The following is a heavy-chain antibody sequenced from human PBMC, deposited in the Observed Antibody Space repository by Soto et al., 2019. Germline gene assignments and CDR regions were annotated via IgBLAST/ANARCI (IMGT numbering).Heavy chain of an antibody. V-gene: IGHV3-21*01. CDR1: GFTFSSYS. D-gene: IGHD5-18*01. CDR2: ISSSSGYI. Sequence: AGGSLRLSCAASGFTFSSYSMNWVRHAPGKGLEWVSSISSSSGYIYYADSVKGRFTISRDDAKNSLSLQMNSLRAEDTAVYYCARVRSYSYGQGYGMDVWGQGTTVTVSS. J-gene: IGHJ6*02. CDR3: ARVRSYSYGQGYGMDV.